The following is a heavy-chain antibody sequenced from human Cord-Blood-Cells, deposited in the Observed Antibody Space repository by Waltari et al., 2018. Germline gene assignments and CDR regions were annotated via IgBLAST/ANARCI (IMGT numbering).Heavy chain of an antibody. D-gene: IGHD6-19*01. CDR2: FDPEDGET. CDR1: GYTRTELS. V-gene: IGHV1-24*01. J-gene: IGHJ4*02. CDR3: ATVWGWYRLFDY. Sequence: QVQPVQSGAEAKKPGASVKVSCKVSGYTRTELSLYWMRQAPGQGLEWMGGFDPEDGETIYAQKFQGRVTMTEDTSTDTAYMELSSLRSEDTAVYYCATVWGWYRLFDYWGQGTLVTVSS.